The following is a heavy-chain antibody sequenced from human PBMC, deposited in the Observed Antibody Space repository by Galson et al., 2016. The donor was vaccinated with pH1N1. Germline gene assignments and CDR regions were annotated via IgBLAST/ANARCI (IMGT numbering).Heavy chain of an antibody. CDR3: GRGGRPFD. J-gene: IGHJ4*02. V-gene: IGHV3-7*01. D-gene: IGHD2-15*01. CDR1: GFSFSSHW. Sequence: SLRLSCAASGFSFSSHWLSWVRQAPGKGLEWVAQIKEDGSAKYYVDSVKGRFTISRDNAKNSLDLQMNSLRAEDTAVYYCGRGGRPFDWGQGTLVTVSS. CDR2: IKEDGSAK.